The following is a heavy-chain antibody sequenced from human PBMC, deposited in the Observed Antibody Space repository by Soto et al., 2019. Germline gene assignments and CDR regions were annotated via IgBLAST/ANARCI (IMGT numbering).Heavy chain of an antibody. V-gene: IGHV5-51*01. J-gene: IGHJ4*03. CDR3: ARFRAPRRQLISMSFHL. CDR1: GSSFYSYW. D-gene: IGHD6-13*01. CDR2: IYPGDSDI. Sequence: GESLKISCKGFGSSFYSYWIAWVRQTPGRGLEWMGMIYPGDSDIRYNPSFRGRVTISADKSITSAFVQWGSLKASDSAIYYCARFRAPRRQLISMSFHLWGLGTLVTVSS.